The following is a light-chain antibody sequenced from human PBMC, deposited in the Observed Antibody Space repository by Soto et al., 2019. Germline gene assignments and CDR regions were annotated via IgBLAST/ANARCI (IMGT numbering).Light chain of an antibody. CDR3: QQYNSYSWT. CDR1: QSISYW. CDR2: DAS. J-gene: IGKJ1*01. V-gene: IGKV1-5*01. Sequence: DIPMTQSPSTLSASVGDRVTITCRASQSISYWLAWYQQKPGKAPKLLIYDASSLDSGVPSRFSGSGSGTEFTLTISSLQPDDFATYYCQQYNSYSWTFGQVTKVEIK.